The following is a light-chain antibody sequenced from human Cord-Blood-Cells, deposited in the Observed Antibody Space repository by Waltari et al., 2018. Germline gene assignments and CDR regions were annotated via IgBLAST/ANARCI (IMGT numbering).Light chain of an antibody. J-gene: IGLJ2*01. V-gene: IGLV2-8*01. CDR2: EVS. CDR1: SSDVGGYNY. Sequence: QSALTQPPSASGSPGQSLTISCPGTSSDVGGYNYVPGYQQHPGKAPKLLIYEVSKRPSGVPDRFSGSKSGKPASLTVSGLQAEDEADYYCSSYAGSNNVVFGGGTKLTVL. CDR3: SSYAGSNNVV.